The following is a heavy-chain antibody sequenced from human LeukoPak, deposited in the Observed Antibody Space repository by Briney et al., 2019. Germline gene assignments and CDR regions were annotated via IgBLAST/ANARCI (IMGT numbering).Heavy chain of an antibody. D-gene: IGHD2-8*01. CDR3: GRHAWGIRCYTCGMVV. V-gene: IGHV4-59*08. J-gene: IGHJ6*01. CDR1: GGSISGYY. Sequence: SETLSLTCAVSGGSISGYYLSWIRQPPGKGLEWMGYIFYSGSTNYNPSLKSRATISVDTSKNQFYLKLSSVTAADTARDYCGRHAWGIRCYTCGMVVWGGGSTVSFCS. CDR2: IFYSGST.